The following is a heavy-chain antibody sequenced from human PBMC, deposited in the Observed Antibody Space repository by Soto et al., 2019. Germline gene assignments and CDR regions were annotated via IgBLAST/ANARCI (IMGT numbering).Heavy chain of an antibody. CDR1: GFTFSSYG. CDR2: ICNDGSNK. V-gene: IGHV3-33*01. J-gene: IGHJ4*02. D-gene: IGHD3-22*01. Sequence: GGSLRLSCAASGFTFSSYGMHWVRQAPGKGLEWVSVICNDGSNKDYEDSVKGRFTISRDNSKNTLYLQMNSLRAEDTAVYYCARDGLGNYYDSSGYYYAEIYFDYWGQGTLVTVSS. CDR3: ARDGLGNYYDSSGYYYAEIYFDY.